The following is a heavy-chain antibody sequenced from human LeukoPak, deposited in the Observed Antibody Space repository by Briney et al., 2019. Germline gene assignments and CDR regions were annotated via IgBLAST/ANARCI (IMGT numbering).Heavy chain of an antibody. J-gene: IGHJ4*02. Sequence: GGSLRLSCVASGFTFRSYGMHWVRQAPGKGLEWVAVIAYDGSNKYYADSVKGRFTISRDNSKNTLYLQMNSLRAEDTAVYYCAKSAFEHSSNWYYFDYWGQGTLVTVSS. CDR3: AKSAFEHSSNWYYFDY. CDR1: GFTFRSYG. D-gene: IGHD6-13*01. CDR2: IAYDGSNK. V-gene: IGHV3-30*18.